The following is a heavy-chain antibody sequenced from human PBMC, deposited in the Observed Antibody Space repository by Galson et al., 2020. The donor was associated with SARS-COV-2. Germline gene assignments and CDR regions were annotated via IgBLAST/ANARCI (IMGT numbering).Heavy chain of an antibody. Sequence: GESLKISCKDSGDSFSSYWIGWVRQKTGKGLEWVGIIYPSDSDTRYSPSFQGRVTISADNSISTTYLQWSSLQASDTAIYYCARAPHGYKTAWFDTWGQGTQVTVSS. CDR2: IYPSDSDT. CDR1: GDSFSSYW. D-gene: IGHD5-12*01. CDR3: ARAPHGYKTAWFDT. V-gene: IGHV5-51*01. J-gene: IGHJ5*02.